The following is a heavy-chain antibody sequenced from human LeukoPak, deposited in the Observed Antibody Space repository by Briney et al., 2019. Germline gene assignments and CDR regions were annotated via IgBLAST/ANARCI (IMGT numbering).Heavy chain of an antibody. J-gene: IGHJ4*02. Sequence: SETLSLTCTVSGGSISSYYWSWIRQPPGKGLEWIGYIYYSGSTNYNPSSKSRVTISVDTSKKQFSRKLSSVTAADTAVYYCASWQRFGEVYWGQGTLVTVSS. CDR2: IYYSGST. CDR3: ASWQRFGEVY. CDR1: GGSISSYY. V-gene: IGHV4-59*01. D-gene: IGHD3-10*01.